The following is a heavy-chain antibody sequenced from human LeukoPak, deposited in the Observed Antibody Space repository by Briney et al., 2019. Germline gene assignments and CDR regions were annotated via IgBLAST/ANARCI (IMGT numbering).Heavy chain of an antibody. CDR2: ISYDGSNN. Sequence: PGRSLRLSCAASGFSFSYYGMHWVRQAPGKGLEWVAVISYDGSNNNYADSVEGRLTISRDNSKNTLYLQMNSLRPEDTAVYYCAKASCGFDCYSDYWGQGTLVTVSS. CDR1: GFSFSYYG. CDR3: AKASCGFDCYSDY. D-gene: IGHD2-21*02. J-gene: IGHJ4*02. V-gene: IGHV3-30*18.